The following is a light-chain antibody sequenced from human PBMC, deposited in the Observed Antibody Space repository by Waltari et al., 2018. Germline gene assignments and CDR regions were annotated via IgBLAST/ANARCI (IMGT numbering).Light chain of an antibody. CDR1: SSDVGAYHY. CDR2: DVN. CDR3: CSFTRSNSWV. Sequence: HSALAQPASVSGSPGQSITISCTGTSSDVGAYHYVSWYQQHPGKAPSLMIFDVNDRPAGVSYRFSGSTSGNTASLTISGLQAEDEADYYCCSFTRSNSWVFGGGTKLTVL. J-gene: IGLJ3*02. V-gene: IGLV2-14*03.